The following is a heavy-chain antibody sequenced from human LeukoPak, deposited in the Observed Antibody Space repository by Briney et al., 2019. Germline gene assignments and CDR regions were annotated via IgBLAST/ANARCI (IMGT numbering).Heavy chain of an antibody. V-gene: IGHV3-21*01. CDR1: GFMITNS. CDR2: TNSRSTSI. CDR3: ARDSSGIEDAFDV. Sequence: GGSLRLSCAGSGFMITNSMIWVRQAPGKGLEWVSSTNSRSTSIYYADSVKGRFTISRDNAKKSLSLQMNSLRAEDTAVYYCARDSSGIEDAFDVWGQGTMVTVSS. D-gene: IGHD3-22*01. J-gene: IGHJ3*01.